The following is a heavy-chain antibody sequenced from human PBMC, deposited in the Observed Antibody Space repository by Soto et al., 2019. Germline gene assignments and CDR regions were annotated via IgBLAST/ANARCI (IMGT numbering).Heavy chain of an antibody. D-gene: IGHD6-6*01. CDR3: AREEFSSSSEGYPGMDV. CDR2: IKPSGGRT. Sequence: ASVKVSCKASGYTLTRYHTHWVRQAPGQGLEWMGIIKPSGGRTTFAQKFQGRVTMTRDTSTSTVYMELSSLTPEDTAVYFCAREEFSSSSEGYPGMDVWAQGTTVTVSS. J-gene: IGHJ6*02. CDR1: GYTLTRYH. V-gene: IGHV1-46*01.